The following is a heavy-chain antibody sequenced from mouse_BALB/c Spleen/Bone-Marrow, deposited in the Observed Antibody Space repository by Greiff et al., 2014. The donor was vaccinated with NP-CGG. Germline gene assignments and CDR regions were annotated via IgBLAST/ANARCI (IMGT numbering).Heavy chain of an antibody. D-gene: IGHD1-1*01. CDR2: INPYNGGT. V-gene: IGHV1-25*01. CDR1: GYSFTGYT. J-gene: IGHJ4*01. CDR3: ARLLLYYYAMDY. Sequence: VQLQQSGPELVKPGASMKIFCKASGYSFTGYTMNWVKQSHGKNLEWIGLINPYNGGTNYNQKFKDKATLTVDRSSSTAYMELLSLTSEDSAVYYCARLLLYYYAMDYWGQGTSVTVSS.